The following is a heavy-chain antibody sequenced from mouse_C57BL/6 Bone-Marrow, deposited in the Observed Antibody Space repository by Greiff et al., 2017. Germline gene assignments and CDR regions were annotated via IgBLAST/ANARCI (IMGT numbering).Heavy chain of an antibody. CDR3: ARSGPRGRSFDY. Sequence: QVQLQQPGAELVKPGASVKMSCKASGYTFTSYWITWVKQRPGQGLEWIGDIYPTSGRTNFNEKFTSKAILTVDTSSNTAYMQLSSLTSEDSAVFDCARSGPRGRSFDYWGQGTTLTVSS. CDR1: GYTFTSYW. CDR2: IYPTSGRT. D-gene: IGHD3-1*01. V-gene: IGHV1-55*01. J-gene: IGHJ2*01.